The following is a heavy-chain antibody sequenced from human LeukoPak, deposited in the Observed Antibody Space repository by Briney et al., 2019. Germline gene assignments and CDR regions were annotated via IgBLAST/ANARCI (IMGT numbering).Heavy chain of an antibody. CDR1: GFTFSSYA. Sequence: GSLRLSCAASGFTFSSYAMSWVRQAPGKGLEWVSAISGSGGSTYYADSVKCRFTISRDNSKNTLYLQMISLRAEDTAVYYCAKDAGASDTAMVLGLFDYWGQGTLVTVSS. D-gene: IGHD5-18*01. CDR3: AKDAGASDTAMVLGLFDY. V-gene: IGHV3-23*01. J-gene: IGHJ4*02. CDR2: ISGSGGST.